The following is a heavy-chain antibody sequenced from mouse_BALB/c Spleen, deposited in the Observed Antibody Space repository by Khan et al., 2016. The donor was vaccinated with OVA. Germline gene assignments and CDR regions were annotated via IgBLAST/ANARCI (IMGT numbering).Heavy chain of an antibody. J-gene: IGHJ3*01. CDR1: GYSFTTYY. D-gene: IGHD2-2*01. V-gene: IGHV1S135*01. Sequence: LQESGPELMKPGASVRISCKASGYSFTTYYIHWLMQSHGKSLEWIGYIDPFSGITTYNQKFKGKATLTVDKSSSPAYRHLSNLTSEDAAVYYCTRHGYVAWFTYWGQGTLVTVSA. CDR2: IDPFSGIT. CDR3: TRHGYVAWFTY.